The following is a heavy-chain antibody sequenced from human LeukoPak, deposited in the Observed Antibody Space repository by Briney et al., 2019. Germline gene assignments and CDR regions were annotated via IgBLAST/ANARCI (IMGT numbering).Heavy chain of an antibody. V-gene: IGHV3-7*01. CDR1: GFTFSSYW. D-gene: IGHD1-26*01. J-gene: IGHJ4*02. CDR2: IKQDGSEK. Sequence: GGSLRLSCAASGFTFSSYWMSWVRQAPGKGLEWVANIKQDGSEKYYVDSVKGRFTISRDNSKSTLSLQMGSLRAEDMAVYYCARVGESGSFDYWGQGTLVTVSS. CDR3: ARVGESGSFDY.